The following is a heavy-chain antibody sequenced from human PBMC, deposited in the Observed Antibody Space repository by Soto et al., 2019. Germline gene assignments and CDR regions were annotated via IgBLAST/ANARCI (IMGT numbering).Heavy chain of an antibody. CDR2: IWYDGSHK. J-gene: IGHJ4*02. Sequence: QVQLVESGAGVVQPGRSLRLSGASPGFSFSDYGMHWFRQAPGKGLEWVAAIWYDGSHKYHADSVKDRFTISRDNSKNTLYLQMDSLRAEDTAVYYCARGATIERGERDFDYWGQGALVTVSS. D-gene: IGHD4-17*01. CDR3: ARGATIERGERDFDY. V-gene: IGHV3-33*01. CDR1: GFSFSDYG.